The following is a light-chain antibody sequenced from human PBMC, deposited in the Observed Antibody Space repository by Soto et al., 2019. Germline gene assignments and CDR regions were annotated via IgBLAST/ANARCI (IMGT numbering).Light chain of an antibody. CDR1: QGVGRF. CDR2: DAS. J-gene: IGKJ4*01. CDR3: QQRGGWPLT. Sequence: EIVLTQSPATLSLSPGERAALSCRSSQGVGRFLAWYQQKPGQAPRLLIYDASNRATGIPAMFSGSGSGTDFTLAINNLEPEDFAVYYCQQRGGWPLTFGGGTKVEIK. V-gene: IGKV3-11*01.